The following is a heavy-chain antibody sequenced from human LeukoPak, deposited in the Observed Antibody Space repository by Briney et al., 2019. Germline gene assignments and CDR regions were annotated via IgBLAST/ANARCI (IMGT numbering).Heavy chain of an antibody. CDR3: ARDFWPDVAVESWFDP. CDR2: IKKDGSEK. CDR1: GFTFSSYW. Sequence: PGGSLRLSCAASGFTFSSYWMSWVRQAPGKGLEWVANIKKDGSEKYYVDSVKGRFIISRDNAKNLLYLEMNSLRVEDTAVYYCARDFWPDVAVESWFDPWGQGTLVTVFS. V-gene: IGHV3-7*01. J-gene: IGHJ5*02. D-gene: IGHD6-19*01.